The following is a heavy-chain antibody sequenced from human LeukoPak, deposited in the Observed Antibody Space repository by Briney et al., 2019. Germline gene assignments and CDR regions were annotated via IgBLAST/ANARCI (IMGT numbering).Heavy chain of an antibody. J-gene: IGHJ6*03. CDR2: IKQDGSEK. CDR3: AKGSGSGSYYSTTYYYYYMDV. Sequence: GGSLRLSCAASGFTFSSYSMNWVRQAPGKGLEWVANIKQDGSEKYYVDSVKGRFTISRDNAKNSLYLQMNSLRAEDTAVYYCAKGSGSGSYYSTTYYYYYMDVWGKGTTVTVSS. D-gene: IGHD3-10*01. V-gene: IGHV3-7*03. CDR1: GFTFSSYS.